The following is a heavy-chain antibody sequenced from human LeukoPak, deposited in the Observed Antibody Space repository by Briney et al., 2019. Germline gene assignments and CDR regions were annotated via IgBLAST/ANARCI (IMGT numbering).Heavy chain of an antibody. J-gene: IGHJ4*02. CDR3: ARVYDSLPDY. D-gene: IGHD3-22*01. V-gene: IGHV1-18*01. CDR2: ISAYNGIT. Sequence: ASVKVSCKASGYTFTSYGISWVRQAPGQGLEWMGWISAYNGITNYAQKLQGRVTKTTDTSTTTAYVELRSLRSDDTAVYYCARVYDSLPDYWGQGTLVTVSS. CDR1: GYTFTSYG.